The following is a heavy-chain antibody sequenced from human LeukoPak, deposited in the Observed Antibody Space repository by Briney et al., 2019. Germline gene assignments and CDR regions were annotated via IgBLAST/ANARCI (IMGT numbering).Heavy chain of an antibody. CDR1: GFTVSSNY. Sequence: PGGPLRLSCAASGFTVSSNYMSWVRQAPGKGLEWVSVIYSGGSTYYADSVKGRFTISRDNSKNTLYLQMNSLRAEDTAVYYCARDTRPDYYGSGSYNWGQGTLVTVSS. CDR3: ARDTRPDYYGSGSYN. J-gene: IGHJ4*02. V-gene: IGHV3-66*01. CDR2: IYSGGST. D-gene: IGHD3-10*01.